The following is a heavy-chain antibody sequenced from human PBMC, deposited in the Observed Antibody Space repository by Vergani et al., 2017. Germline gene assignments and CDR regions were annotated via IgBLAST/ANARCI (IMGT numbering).Heavy chain of an antibody. J-gene: IGHJ4*02. CDR2: IRSDESRR. CDR3: AKEGGGYCSGGTCYPEY. V-gene: IGHV3-30*02. Sequence: QVQLVESGGGVVKPGGSMRLSCAASGFSFNSYGMHWFRQAPGKGLEWVASIRSDESRRYYGDSMEGPFTISRDNSKNTLYLQMKSLRPEDTAVYYCAKEGGGYCSGGTCYPEYWGQGTLVIVSS. D-gene: IGHD2-15*01. CDR1: GFSFNSYG.